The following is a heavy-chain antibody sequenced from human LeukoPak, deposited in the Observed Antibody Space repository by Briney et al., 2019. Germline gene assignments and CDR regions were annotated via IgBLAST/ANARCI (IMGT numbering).Heavy chain of an antibody. Sequence: ASVKVSCKASGYTFTSYGISWVRQAPGQGLEWMGWISAYNGNTNYAQKLQGRVTMTTDTSTSTAYMELRSLRSDDTAVYYCARPGSYYDSSGYRPQAYYYYGMDVWGQGTTVTVSS. D-gene: IGHD3-22*01. V-gene: IGHV1-18*01. J-gene: IGHJ6*02. CDR3: ARPGSYYDSSGYRPQAYYYYGMDV. CDR1: GYTFTSYG. CDR2: ISAYNGNT.